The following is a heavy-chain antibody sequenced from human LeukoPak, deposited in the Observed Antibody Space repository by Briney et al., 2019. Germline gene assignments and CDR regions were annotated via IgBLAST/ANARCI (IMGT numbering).Heavy chain of an antibody. V-gene: IGHV3-53*01. Sequence: GGSLRLSCAASGFTVSSNYMSWVRQASGKGLGWVSVIYSGGSTYYADSVKGRFTISRDNSKNTLYLQMNSLRAEDTAVYYCARDDEYAIPDYWGQGTLVTVSS. D-gene: IGHD2-8*01. CDR3: ARDDEYAIPDY. CDR2: IYSGGST. CDR1: GFTVSSNY. J-gene: IGHJ4*02.